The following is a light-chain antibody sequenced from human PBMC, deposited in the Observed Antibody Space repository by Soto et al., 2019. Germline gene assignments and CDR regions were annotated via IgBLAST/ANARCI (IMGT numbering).Light chain of an antibody. CDR1: QSVSSSY. J-gene: IGKJ3*01. CDR2: GAS. CDR3: QQYGRSLT. Sequence: EILLTQSQGTLFLSPGERATLSCRASQSVSSSYLAWYQQKPGQAPRLLIYGASSRATGIPDRFSGSGSGTDFTLIISRLEREAFAVYYCQQYGRSLTFVPGTKVDIK. V-gene: IGKV3-20*01.